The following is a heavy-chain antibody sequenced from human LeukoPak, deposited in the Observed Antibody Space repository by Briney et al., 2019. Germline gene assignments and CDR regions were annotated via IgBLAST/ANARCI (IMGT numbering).Heavy chain of an antibody. D-gene: IGHD2-2*01. CDR3: AKGHWDIVVVPAATYYYYGMDV. J-gene: IGHJ6*02. V-gene: IGHV3-30-3*01. Sequence: GGSLRLSCAASGFTFSSYAMHWVRQAPGKGLEWVAVILYDGSNKYYADSVKGRFTISRDNSKNTLYLQMNSLRAEDTAVYYCAKGHWDIVVVPAATYYYYGMDVWGQGTTVTVSS. CDR1: GFTFSSYA. CDR2: ILYDGSNK.